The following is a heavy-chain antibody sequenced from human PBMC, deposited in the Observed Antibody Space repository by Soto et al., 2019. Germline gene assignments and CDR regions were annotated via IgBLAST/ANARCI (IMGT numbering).Heavy chain of an antibody. Sequence: PGGSLRLSCAASGFTFSSYGMHWVRQAPGKGLEWVAVIWYDGSNKYYADSVKGRFTISRDNSKNTLYLQMNSLRAEDTAVYYCARDGSRSGWSVDYWGQGTLVTVSS. V-gene: IGHV3-33*01. CDR2: IWYDGSNK. CDR1: GFTFSSYG. D-gene: IGHD6-19*01. CDR3: ARDGSRSGWSVDY. J-gene: IGHJ4*02.